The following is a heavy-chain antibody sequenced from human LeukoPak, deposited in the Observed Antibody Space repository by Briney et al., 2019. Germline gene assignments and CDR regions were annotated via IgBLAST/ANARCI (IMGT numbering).Heavy chain of an antibody. V-gene: IGHV4-39*01. D-gene: IGHD3-10*01. CDR3: ARGREVRGVIFRLRGYFDY. J-gene: IGHJ4*02. CDR2: IYYSGST. CDR1: GGSISSSSYY. Sequence: PSETLSLTCTVSGGSISSSSYYWGWIRQPPGKGLEWIGSIYYSGSTYYNPSLKSRVTISVDTSKNQFSLKLSSVTAADTAVYYCARGREVRGVIFRLRGYFDYWGQGTLVTVSS.